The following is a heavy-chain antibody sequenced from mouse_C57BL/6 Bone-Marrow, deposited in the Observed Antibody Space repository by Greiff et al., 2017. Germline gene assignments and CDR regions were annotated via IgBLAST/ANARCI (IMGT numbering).Heavy chain of an antibody. D-gene: IGHD2-12*01. Sequence: VQLQQSGAELVRPGASVKLSCTASGFNIKDDYMHWVKQRPEQGLEWIGWIDPENGDTEYASKFQGKATITADTSSNTAYLQLSSLTSEDTAVYYCTGVLLTGVWGTGTTVTVSS. CDR1: GFNIKDDY. J-gene: IGHJ1*03. V-gene: IGHV14-4*01. CDR2: IDPENGDT. CDR3: TGVLLTGV.